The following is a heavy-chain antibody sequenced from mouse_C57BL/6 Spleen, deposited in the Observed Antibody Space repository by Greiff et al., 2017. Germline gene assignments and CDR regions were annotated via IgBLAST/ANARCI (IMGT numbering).Heavy chain of an antibody. CDR3: ARGSDDYYGYAMDY. V-gene: IGHV1-80*01. CDR1: GYAFSSYW. J-gene: IGHJ4*01. Sequence: VKLMESGAELVKPGASVKISCKASGYAFSSYWMNWVKQRPGKGLEWIGQIYPGDGDTNYNGKFKGKATLTADKSSSTAYMQLSSLTSEDSAVYFCARGSDDYYGYAMDYWGQGTSVTVSS. CDR2: IYPGDGDT. D-gene: IGHD2-3*01.